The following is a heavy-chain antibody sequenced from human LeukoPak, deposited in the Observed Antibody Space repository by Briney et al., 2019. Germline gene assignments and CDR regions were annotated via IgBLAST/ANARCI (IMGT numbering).Heavy chain of an antibody. Sequence: SVKIFCKASGGTFSSYAISWVRQAPGQGLEWRGGIIPIFGTANYAQKFQGRVTITADESTSTAYMELSSLRSENTAVYYRARERCSGGSCYFDYWGQGTLVTVSS. V-gene: IGHV1-69*01. CDR2: IIPIFGTA. J-gene: IGHJ4*02. CDR1: GGTFSSYA. CDR3: ARERCSGGSCYFDY. D-gene: IGHD2-15*01.